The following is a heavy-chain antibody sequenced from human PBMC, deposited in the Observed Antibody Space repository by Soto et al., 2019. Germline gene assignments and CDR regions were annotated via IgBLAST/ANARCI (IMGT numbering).Heavy chain of an antibody. J-gene: IGHJ4*02. D-gene: IGHD2-2*01. CDR3: ARACSSNSCYDVFDY. CDR2: IYTSGST. V-gene: IGHV4-4*07. CDR1: GGSISSYY. Sequence: SETLSLTCTVSGGSISSYYWSWIRQPAGKGLEWIGRIYTSGSTNYNPSLKSRVTMSVDTSKNQFSLKLSSVTAADTAVYYCARACSSNSCYDVFDYCGQGTLVIGSA.